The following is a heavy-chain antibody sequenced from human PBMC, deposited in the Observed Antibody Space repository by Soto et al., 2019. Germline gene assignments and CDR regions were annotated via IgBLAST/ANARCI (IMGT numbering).Heavy chain of an antibody. J-gene: IGHJ4*02. CDR2: IYRGGDI. D-gene: IGHD3-3*01. V-gene: IGHV3-66*01. CDR3: ARDRRDGDTI. Sequence: EVQVVESGGGLVQPGGSLRLSCAASGFSVSSYYMSWFHQAPGKGLEWVSVIYRGGDIYYADSVQGRFTTSRDISRNSLDLQMNSLRVEDTAVYYCARDRRDGDTIWGQGAVVTVSS. CDR1: GFSVSSYY.